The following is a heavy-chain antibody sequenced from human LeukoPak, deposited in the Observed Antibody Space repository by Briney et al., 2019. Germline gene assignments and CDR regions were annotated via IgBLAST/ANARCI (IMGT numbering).Heavy chain of an antibody. D-gene: IGHD1-26*01. CDR1: GYTFTSYG. J-gene: IGHJ4*02. CDR2: ISAYNGNT. V-gene: IGHV1-18*01. Sequence: ASVKVSCKASGYTFTSYGISWVRQAPGQGLEWMGWISAYNGNTNYAQKLQGRVTMTTDTSTSTAYMELRSLRSDDTAVYYCARDRVGVSGSYYGVDYWGQGTLVTVSS. CDR3: ARDRVGVSGSYYGVDY.